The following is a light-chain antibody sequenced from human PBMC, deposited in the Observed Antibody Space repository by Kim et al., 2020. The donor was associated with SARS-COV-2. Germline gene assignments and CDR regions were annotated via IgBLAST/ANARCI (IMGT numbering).Light chain of an antibody. CDR1: SLRSYY. CDR2: GKN. Sequence: SSALTQDPAVSVALGQTVRITCQGDSLRSYYATWYQQKPGQAPILVIYGKNNRPSGIPDRFSGSSSGNTASLTIPGTQAGDEADYYCNSRDSNDNVVFGG. CDR3: NSRDSNDNVV. V-gene: IGLV3-19*01. J-gene: IGLJ2*01.